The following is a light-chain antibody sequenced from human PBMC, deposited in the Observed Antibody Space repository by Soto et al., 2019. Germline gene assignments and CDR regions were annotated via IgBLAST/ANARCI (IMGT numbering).Light chain of an antibody. CDR1: QSVSSK. J-gene: IGKJ1*01. CDR2: GAS. V-gene: IGKV3-15*01. Sequence: ELVLTHSPGTLSVSPGERATLSCRASQSVSSKLAWYQQKPGQAPRLLFYGASTGATGIPARFSGSGSETEFTLSISSLQSEDFAVYYCQQYNNWPGTFGQGTKV. CDR3: QQYNNWPGT.